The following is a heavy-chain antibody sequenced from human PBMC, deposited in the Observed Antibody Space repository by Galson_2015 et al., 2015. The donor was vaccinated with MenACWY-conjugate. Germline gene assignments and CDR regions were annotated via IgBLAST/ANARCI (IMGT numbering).Heavy chain of an antibody. CDR3: ARDLRGYYDFWSGYYSAPYFDY. J-gene: IGHJ4*02. D-gene: IGHD3-3*01. CDR2: ISAYNGNT. CDR1: GYTFTSYG. Sequence: SVKVSCKASGYTFTSYGISWVRQAPGQGLEWMGWISAYNGNTNYAQKLQGRVTMTTDTSTSTAYMELRSLRSDDTAVYYCARDLRGYYDFWSGYYSAPYFDYWGQGTLVTVSS. V-gene: IGHV1-18*04.